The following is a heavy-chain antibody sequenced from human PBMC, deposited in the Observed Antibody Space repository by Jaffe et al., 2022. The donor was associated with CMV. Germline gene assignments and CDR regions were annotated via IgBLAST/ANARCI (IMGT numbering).Heavy chain of an antibody. D-gene: IGHD3-22*01. Sequence: QVTLRESGPALVKPTQTLTLTCTFSGFSLSTSGMCVSWIRQPPGKALEWLALIDWDDDKYYSTSLKTRLTISKDTSKNQVVLTMTNMDPVDTATYYCAQSSGYYYNYGMDVWGQGTTVTVSS. CDR3: AQSSGYYYNYGMDV. V-gene: IGHV2-70*01. J-gene: IGHJ6*02. CDR1: GFSLSTSGMC. CDR2: IDWDDDK.